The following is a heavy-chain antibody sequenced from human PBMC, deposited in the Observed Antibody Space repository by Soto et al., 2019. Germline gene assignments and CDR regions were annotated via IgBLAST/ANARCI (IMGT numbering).Heavy chain of an antibody. D-gene: IGHD5-18*01. V-gene: IGHV3-15*01. CDR2: IKSKTDGGTT. CDR1: GFTFSNAW. J-gene: IGHJ4*02. Sequence: GGSLRLSCAASGFTFSNAWMIWVRQAPGKGLEWVGRIKSKTDGGTTDYAAPVKGRFTISRDDSKNTLYLQMNSLKTEDTAVYYCTTDRGYSYGNFDYWGQGTLVTVSS. CDR3: TTDRGYSYGNFDY.